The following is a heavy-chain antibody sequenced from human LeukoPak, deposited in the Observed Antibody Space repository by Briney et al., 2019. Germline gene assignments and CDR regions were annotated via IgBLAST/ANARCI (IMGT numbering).Heavy chain of an antibody. V-gene: IGHV1-69*06. D-gene: IGHD5-18*01. CDR1: GGTFSSYA. CDR2: IIPFFGTT. CDR3: ARGDVDTAMVYRY. J-gene: IGHJ4*02. Sequence: RASVKVSCKASGGTFSSYAFSWVRQAPGQGLEWMAGIIPFFGTTNYAQKFQGRVTITADKSTSTAYMELSSLRSEDTAVHYCARGDVDTAMVYRYWGQGTLVTVSS.